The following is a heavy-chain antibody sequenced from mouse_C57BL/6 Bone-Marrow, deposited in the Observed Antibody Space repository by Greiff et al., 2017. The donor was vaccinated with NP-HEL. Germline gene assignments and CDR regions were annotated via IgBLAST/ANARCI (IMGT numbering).Heavy chain of an antibody. D-gene: IGHD4-1*02. J-gene: IGHJ4*01. CDR1: GFTFSSYA. CDR2: ISDGGSYT. V-gene: IGHV5-4*03. CDR3: ARVQLFYAMDY. Sequence: EVMLVESGGGLVKPGGSLKLSCAASGFTFSSYAMSWVRQTPEKRLEWVATISDGGSYTYYPDNVKGRFTISRDNAKNNLYLQMSHLKSEDTAMYYCARVQLFYAMDYWGQGTSVTVSS.